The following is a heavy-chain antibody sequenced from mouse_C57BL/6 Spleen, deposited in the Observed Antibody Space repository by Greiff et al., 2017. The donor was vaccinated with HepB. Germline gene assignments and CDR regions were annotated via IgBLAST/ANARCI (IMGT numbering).Heavy chain of an antibody. Sequence: QSGPGLVQPSQSLSITCTVSGFSLTSYGVHWVRQPPGKGLEWLGVIWSGGSTDYNAAFISRLSISKDNSKSQVFFKMNSLQADDTAIYYCAKNRLSGYDNYYAMDYWGQGTSVTVSS. V-gene: IGHV2-4*01. CDR1: GFSLTSYG. CDR2: IWSGGST. CDR3: AKNRLSGYDNYYAMDY. D-gene: IGHD2-2*01. J-gene: IGHJ4*01.